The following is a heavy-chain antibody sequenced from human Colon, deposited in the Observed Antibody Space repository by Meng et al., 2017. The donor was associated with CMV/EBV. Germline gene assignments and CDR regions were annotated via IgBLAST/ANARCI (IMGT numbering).Heavy chain of an antibody. CDR2: INWEGRNT. V-gene: IGHV3-43*01. CDR3: AKDRGCDTTRCYTWWFHP. Sequence: WGSLRLSCAVSGFNFDDFSMHWVRQAPGTGLEWVALINWEGRNTYYADPVRGRFTISRDNSKNSVFLQMNDLRTEDSAVYYCAKDRGCDTTRCYTWWFHPWGQGTLVTVSS. D-gene: IGHD4/OR15-4a*01. CDR1: GFNFDDFS. J-gene: IGHJ5*02.